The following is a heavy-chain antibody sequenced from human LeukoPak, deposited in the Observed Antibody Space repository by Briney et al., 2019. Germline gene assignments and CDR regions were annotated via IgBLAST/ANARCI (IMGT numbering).Heavy chain of an antibody. J-gene: IGHJ5*02. CDR2: INPNSCGT. CDR3: ARVVPAAIRGYNWFDP. V-gene: IGHV1-2*02. Sequence: ASVKVSCKSSGYTFTCYYMHWVRQAPGQGLEWMGWINPNSCGTNYAQKFQGRVTMTRDTSISTAYMELSRLRSDDTAVYYCARVVPAAIRGYNWFDPWGQGTLVTVSS. CDR1: GYTFTCYY. D-gene: IGHD2-2*01.